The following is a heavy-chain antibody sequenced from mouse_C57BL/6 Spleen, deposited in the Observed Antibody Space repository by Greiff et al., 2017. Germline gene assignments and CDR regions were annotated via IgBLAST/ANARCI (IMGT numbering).Heavy chain of an antibody. Sequence: EVMLVESGEGLVKPGGSLKLSCAASGFTFSSYAMSWVRQTPEKRLEWVAYISSGGDYIYYADTVKGRFTISRDNARNTLYLQMSSLKSEDTAMYYCTRGVKNPYAMDYWGQGTSVTVSS. CDR2: ISSGGDYI. CDR1: GFTFSSYA. J-gene: IGHJ4*01. V-gene: IGHV5-9-1*02. CDR3: TRGVKNPYAMDY.